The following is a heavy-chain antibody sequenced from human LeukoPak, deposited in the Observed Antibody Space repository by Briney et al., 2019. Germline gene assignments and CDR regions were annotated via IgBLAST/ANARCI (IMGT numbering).Heavy chain of an antibody. CDR3: AKGTSGWYWRFDY. J-gene: IGHJ4*02. Sequence: GGSLRLSCAASGFTLNNYAMSWVRQAPGKGLEWVSGITGGGTTTSYADSVKGRFTISRDNSKNTLFLQMNSLRAEDTAVYYCAKGTSGWYWRFDYWGQGTLVTVSS. CDR1: GFTLNNYA. D-gene: IGHD6-19*01. V-gene: IGHV3-23*01. CDR2: ITGGGTTT.